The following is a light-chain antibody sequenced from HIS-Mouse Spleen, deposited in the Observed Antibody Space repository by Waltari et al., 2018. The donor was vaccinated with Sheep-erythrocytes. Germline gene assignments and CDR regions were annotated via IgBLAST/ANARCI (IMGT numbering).Light chain of an antibody. V-gene: IGLV2-11*01. CDR2: DVS. Sequence: QSALTQPRPVSGSPGQSVTIPGTGTSSDVGGANYVSCYQQHPGNAPKLMIYDVSKRPSGVPDLFSGSKSGNTASLTISGLQAEDEADYYCCSYAGSYNHVFATGTKVTVL. J-gene: IGLJ1*01. CDR1: SSDVGGANY. CDR3: CSYAGSYNHV.